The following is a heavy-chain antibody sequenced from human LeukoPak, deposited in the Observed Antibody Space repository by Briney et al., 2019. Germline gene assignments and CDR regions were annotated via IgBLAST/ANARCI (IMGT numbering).Heavy chain of an antibody. J-gene: IGHJ4*02. CDR2: IYYSGST. Sequence: DPSETLSLTCTVSGGSISSYYWSWIRQPPGKGLEWIGYIYYSGSTNYNPSLKSRVTISVDTSKNQFSLKLSSVTAADTAVYYCAREYSSSYRVFFAATAYFDYWGQGTLVTVSS. V-gene: IGHV4-59*12. CDR1: GGSISSYY. D-gene: IGHD6-6*01. CDR3: AREYSSSYRVFFAATAYFDY.